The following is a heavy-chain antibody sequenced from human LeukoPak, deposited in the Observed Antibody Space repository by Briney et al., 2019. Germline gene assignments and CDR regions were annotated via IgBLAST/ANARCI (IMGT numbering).Heavy chain of an antibody. J-gene: IGHJ4*02. D-gene: IGHD3-9*01. Sequence: ASVKVSCKASGYTFTGYYMHWVRQAPGQGLEWMGWINPNSGGTNYAQKFQGRVTMTRGTSISTAYMELSRLRSDDTAVYYCARGPGLRYFDLTFDYWGQGTLVTVSS. V-gene: IGHV1-2*02. CDR3: ARGPGLRYFDLTFDY. CDR1: GYTFTGYY. CDR2: INPNSGGT.